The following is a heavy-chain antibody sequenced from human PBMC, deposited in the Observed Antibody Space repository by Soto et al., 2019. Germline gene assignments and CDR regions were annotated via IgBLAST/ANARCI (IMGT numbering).Heavy chain of an antibody. J-gene: IGHJ6*02. CDR3: ARVMRGDCSSYHYYSMDV. Sequence: PGGSLRLSCAASGFTFGTFTMSWVRQAPWKGLEWVSSIGTTSTYIYYADSVRGRFTISRDNAKNSLYLQMNSPRAEDTAVYFCARVMRGDCSSYHYYSMDVWGQGTTVTVYS. CDR1: GFTFGTFT. D-gene: IGHD2-21*02. CDR2: IGTTSTYI. V-gene: IGHV3-21*01.